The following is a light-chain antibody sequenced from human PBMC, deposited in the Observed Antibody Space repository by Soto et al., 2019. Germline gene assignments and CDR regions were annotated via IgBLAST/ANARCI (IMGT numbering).Light chain of an antibody. V-gene: IGKV3-11*01. J-gene: IGKJ1*01. CDR1: QTISGRY. CDR2: DAS. Sequence: PGDGATLSCTASQTISGRYLAWYQQRPGQAPRLLVHDASNRAAGIPTRFSGSGSGTDFTLTISSLEPEDFAVYYCQQRSNWPTFGQGTKVDIK. CDR3: QQRSNWPT.